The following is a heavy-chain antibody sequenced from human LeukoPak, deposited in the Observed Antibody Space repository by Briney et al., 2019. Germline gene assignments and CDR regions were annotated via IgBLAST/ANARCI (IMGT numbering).Heavy chain of an antibody. J-gene: IGHJ4*02. CDR3: ARLRWRQGGLDYFDY. CDR1: GGSISSSSYY. Sequence: PSETLSLTCTVSGGSISSSSYYWGWIRQPPGKGLEWIGYIYYSGSTNYNPSLKSRVTISVDTSKNQFSLKLSSVTAADTAVFYCARLRWRQGGLDYFDYWGQGTLVTVSS. CDR2: IYYSGST. V-gene: IGHV4-61*05. D-gene: IGHD4-23*01.